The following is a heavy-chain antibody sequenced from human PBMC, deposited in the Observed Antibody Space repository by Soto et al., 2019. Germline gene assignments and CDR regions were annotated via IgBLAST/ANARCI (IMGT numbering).Heavy chain of an antibody. CDR1: GFTFSSYA. V-gene: IGHV3-23*01. D-gene: IGHD3-22*01. CDR2: ISGSGGST. J-gene: IGHJ5*02. CDR3: AKEGSKPMIVVVIRGNWFDP. Sequence: GGSLRLSCAASGFTFSSYAMSWVRQAPGKGLEWVSAISGSGGSTYYADSVKGRFTISRDNSKNTLYLQMNSLRAEDTAVYYCAKEGSKPMIVVVIRGNWFDPWGQGTLVTVSP.